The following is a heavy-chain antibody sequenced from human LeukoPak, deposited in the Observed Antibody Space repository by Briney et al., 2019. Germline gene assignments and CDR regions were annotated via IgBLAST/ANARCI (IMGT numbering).Heavy chain of an antibody. V-gene: IGHV3-30*02. D-gene: IGHD2/OR15-2a*01. CDR2: IRYDGSNK. CDR3: AKDNISYFDY. Sequence: GGSLRLSCAASGFTFSSYGMHWVRQAPGKGLEWVAFIRYDGSNKYYADSVKGRFTISRDNSENTLYLQMNSLRAEDTAVYYCAKDNISYFDYWGQGTLVTVSS. J-gene: IGHJ4*02. CDR1: GFTFSSYG.